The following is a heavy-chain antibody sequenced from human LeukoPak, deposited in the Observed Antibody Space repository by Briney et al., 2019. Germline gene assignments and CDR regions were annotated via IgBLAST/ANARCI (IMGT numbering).Heavy chain of an antibody. CDR3: ARQDDSVIAAAGCDY. CDR2: IYYSGST. J-gene: IGHJ4*02. V-gene: IGHV4-59*08. CDR1: GGSISSYY. Sequence: SETLSLTCTVSGGSISSYYWSWIRQPPGKGLEWIGYIYYSGSTNYNPSLKSRVTISVDTSKNQFSLKLSSVTAADTAVYYCARQDDSVIAAAGCDYWGQGTLVTVSS. D-gene: IGHD6-13*01.